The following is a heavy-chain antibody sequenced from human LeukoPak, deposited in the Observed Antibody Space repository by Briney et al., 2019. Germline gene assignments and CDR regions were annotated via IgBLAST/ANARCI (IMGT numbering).Heavy chain of an antibody. CDR2: IIPILGIA. CDR3: ARGVYGGNLVDY. V-gene: IGHV1-69*04. D-gene: IGHD4-23*01. CDR1: GYTFTSYA. Sequence: SVKVSCKASGYTFTSYAISWVRQAPGQGLEWMGRIIPILGIANYAQKFQGRVTITADKSTSTAYMELSSLRSEDTAVYYCARGVYGGNLVDYWGQGTLVTVSS. J-gene: IGHJ4*02.